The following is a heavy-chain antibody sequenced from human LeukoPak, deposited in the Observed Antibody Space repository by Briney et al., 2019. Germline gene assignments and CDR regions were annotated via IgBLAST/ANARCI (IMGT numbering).Heavy chain of an antibody. CDR1: GCTFSRYW. Sequence: GGSLTLSCAASGCTFSRYWMQWVRQAPGKGVVGVARIKSDGSTNYSDSVKGRFTISRDNAKNTVSLQMTSLRAEDTGVYYCARAPAEIGGYYPEYFRHWGRGTLVTVSS. CDR3: ARAPAEIGGYYPEYFRH. J-gene: IGHJ1*01. CDR2: IKSDGST. D-gene: IGHD3-22*01. V-gene: IGHV3-74*01.